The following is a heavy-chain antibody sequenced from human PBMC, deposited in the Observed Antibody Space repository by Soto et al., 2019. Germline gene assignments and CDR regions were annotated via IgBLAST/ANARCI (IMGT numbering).Heavy chain of an antibody. Sequence: PSETLSLTCTVSGGSISSYYWSWIRQPPGKGLEWIGYIYYSGSTNYNPSLKSRVTISVDTSKNQFSLKLSSVTAADTAVDYCARLYRYGSTVDDYWGPGTRVTVSS. CDR1: GGSISSYY. CDR2: IYYSGST. V-gene: IGHV4-59*01. CDR3: ARLYRYGSTVDDY. D-gene: IGHD5-18*01. J-gene: IGHJ4*02.